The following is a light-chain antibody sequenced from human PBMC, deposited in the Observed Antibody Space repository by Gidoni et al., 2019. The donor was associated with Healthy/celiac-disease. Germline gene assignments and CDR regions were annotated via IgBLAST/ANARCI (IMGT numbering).Light chain of an antibody. CDR3: QQYYSTPLVT. CDR1: QSVLYSSNNKNY. J-gene: IGKJ5*01. CDR2: WAS. Sequence: DIVMTQSPDSLAVSLGERATINCKSSQSVLYSSNNKNYLAWYQRKPGQPPKLLIYWASTRESGVPDRFSGSGSGTDFTLTISSLQAEDVAVYYCQQYYSTPLVTFGQGTRLEIK. V-gene: IGKV4-1*01.